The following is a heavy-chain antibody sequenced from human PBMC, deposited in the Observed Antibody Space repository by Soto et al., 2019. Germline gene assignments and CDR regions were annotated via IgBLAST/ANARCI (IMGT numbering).Heavy chain of an antibody. V-gene: IGHV3-23*01. CDR1: GLTFSTYA. D-gene: IGHD3-10*01. CDR3: AKGRLISCGSGGGYYNAGGDY. CDR2: ISGNGANT. Sequence: EVQLLGSGGGLVQPGGSLRLSCAASGLTFSTYAMSWVRQAPGKGLEWVSSISGNGANTYYTDSVKGRFIISRDNSKNTVFLQMNSQSAEDTALYYCAKGRLISCGSGGGYYNAGGDYWGQGTLVTVSS. J-gene: IGHJ4*02.